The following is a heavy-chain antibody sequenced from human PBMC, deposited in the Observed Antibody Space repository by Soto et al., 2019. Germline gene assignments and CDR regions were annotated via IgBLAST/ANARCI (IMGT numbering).Heavy chain of an antibody. CDR2: INAGNGNT. CDR1: GYTFTSYA. D-gene: IGHD6-19*01. CDR3: ARFRAVAGQFDY. Sequence: ASVKVSCKASGYTFTSYAMHWVRQAPGQRLGWMGWINAGNGNTKYSQRFQGRVTITRETSASTAHMELSSLRSEDTAVYYCARFRAVAGQFDYWGQGTLVTVSS. J-gene: IGHJ4*02. V-gene: IGHV1-3*01.